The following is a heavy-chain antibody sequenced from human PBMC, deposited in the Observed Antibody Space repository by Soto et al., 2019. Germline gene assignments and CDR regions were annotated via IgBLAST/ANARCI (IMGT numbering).Heavy chain of an antibody. CDR1: GGSISSYY. D-gene: IGHD4-4*01. J-gene: IGHJ6*03. V-gene: IGHV4-59*08. Sequence: SETLSLTCTVSGGSISSYYWSWIRQPPGKGLEWIGYIYYSGSTNYNPSLKSRVTISVDTSKNQFSLKLSSVTAADTAVYYCARRLQVWGTYYYYMDVWGKGTTATVSS. CDR3: ARRLQVWGTYYYYMDV. CDR2: IYYSGST.